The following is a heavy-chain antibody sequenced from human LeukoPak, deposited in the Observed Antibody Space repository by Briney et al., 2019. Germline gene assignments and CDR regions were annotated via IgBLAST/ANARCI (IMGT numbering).Heavy chain of an antibody. Sequence: GGSLRLSCAASGFTFSSYDMHWVRQPTGKGLEWVSAIGTAGDTYYPGSVKGRFTISRENAKNSLYLQMNSLRAGDTAVYYCARGTGYSAYDYDFDYWGQGTLVTVSS. CDR3: ARGTGYSAYDYDFDY. J-gene: IGHJ4*02. CDR1: GFTFSSYD. CDR2: IGTAGDT. D-gene: IGHD5-12*01. V-gene: IGHV3-13*04.